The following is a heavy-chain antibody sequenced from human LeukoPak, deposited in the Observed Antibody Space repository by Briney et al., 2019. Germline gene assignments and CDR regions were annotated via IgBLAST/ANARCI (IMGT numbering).Heavy chain of an antibody. CDR3: AKDRSLGISSY. J-gene: IGHJ4*02. CDR2: ISGSGGST. CDR1: GFTFSSYA. V-gene: IGHV3-23*01. D-gene: IGHD7-27*01. Sequence: GGSLRLSCAASGFTFSSYAMSWVRQAPGKGLEWVSAISGSGGSTYYADSVKGRFTISRDNSKNTLYLQMNSQRAEDTAVYYCAKDRSLGISSYWGQGTLVTVSS.